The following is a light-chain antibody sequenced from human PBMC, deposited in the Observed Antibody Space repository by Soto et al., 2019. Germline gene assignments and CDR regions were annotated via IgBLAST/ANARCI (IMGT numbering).Light chain of an antibody. Sequence: MTQFPGILSASPGEGVTLSSXAAQDMTTNFAWYQQKRGQAPRLLIYDISSRATGVPARFSGSGSGTEFTLSISGLQSEELAVYFCKQYNNWPFSLGQGPRREIK. CDR2: DIS. CDR1: QDMTTN. J-gene: IGKJ5*01. CDR3: KQYNNWPFS. V-gene: IGKV3-15*01.